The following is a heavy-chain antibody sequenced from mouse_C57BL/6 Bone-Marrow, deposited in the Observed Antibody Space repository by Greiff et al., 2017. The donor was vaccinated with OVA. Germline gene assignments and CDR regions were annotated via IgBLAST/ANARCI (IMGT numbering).Heavy chain of an antibody. Sequence: DVKLVESGGGLVKPGGSLKLSCAASGFTFSSYAMSWVRQTPEKRLEWVATISDGGSYTYYPDNVKGRFTISRDNAKNNLYLQMSHLTSEDAAMYYCAREDAGRGGAYWGQGTLVTVSA. V-gene: IGHV5-4*01. CDR2: ISDGGSYT. D-gene: IGHD1-1*02. CDR1: GFTFSSYA. CDR3: AREDAGRGGAY. J-gene: IGHJ3*01.